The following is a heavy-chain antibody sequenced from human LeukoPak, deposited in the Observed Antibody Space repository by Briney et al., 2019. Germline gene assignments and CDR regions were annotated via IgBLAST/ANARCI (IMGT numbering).Heavy chain of an antibody. CDR3: ARENILQYNFDY. V-gene: IGHV3-21*01. CDR2: ISSSSSYI. J-gene: IGHJ4*02. Sequence: PGGSLRLSCAASGFTFSSYAMNWVRQAPGKGLEWVSSISSSSSYIYYADSVKGRFTISRDNAKNSLYLQMNSLRAEGTAVYYCARENILQYNFDYWGQGTLVTVSS. CDR1: GFTFSSYA. D-gene: IGHD5-24*01.